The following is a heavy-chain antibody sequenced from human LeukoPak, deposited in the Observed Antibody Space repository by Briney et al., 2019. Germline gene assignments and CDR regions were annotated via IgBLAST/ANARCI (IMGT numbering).Heavy chain of an antibody. J-gene: IGHJ4*02. Sequence: GGSLRLSCAASGFTFSSYSMNWVRRAPGKGLEWVSSISSSSSYIYYADSVKGRFTISRDNAKNSLYLQMNSLRAEDTAVYYCARADVDTAMVPFDYWGQGTLVTVSS. V-gene: IGHV3-21*01. D-gene: IGHD5-18*01. CDR1: GFTFSSYS. CDR3: ARADVDTAMVPFDY. CDR2: ISSSSSYI.